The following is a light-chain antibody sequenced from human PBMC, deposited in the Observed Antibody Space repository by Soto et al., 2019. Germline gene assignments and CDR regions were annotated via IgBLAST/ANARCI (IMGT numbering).Light chain of an antibody. CDR3: QPYYSYPLLT. CDR2: AAS. Sequence: AIRMTQSPASLSASTGDRVTITCRASQGISSYLAWYQQQPGKAPKLLIYAASTLQSGVPSRIRRGRSGRDGALGGGARQSEDFAKYSRQPYYSYPLLTVG. CDR1: QGISSY. V-gene: IGKV1-8*01. J-gene: IGKJ4*01.